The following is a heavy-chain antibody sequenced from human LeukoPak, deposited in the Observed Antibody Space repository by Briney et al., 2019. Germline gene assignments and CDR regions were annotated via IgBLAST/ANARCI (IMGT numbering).Heavy chain of an antibody. D-gene: IGHD3-22*01. J-gene: IGHJ4*02. CDR2: INHSGST. V-gene: IGHV4-34*01. Sequence: PSETLSLTCAVYGGSFSGYYWSWIRQPPGKGLEWIGEINHSGSTYYNPSLKSRVTTSVDTSKNQFSLKLSSVTAADTAVYYCARGFPHYDSSGYYFDYWGQGTLVTVSS. CDR3: ARGFPHYDSSGYYFDY. CDR1: GGSFSGYY.